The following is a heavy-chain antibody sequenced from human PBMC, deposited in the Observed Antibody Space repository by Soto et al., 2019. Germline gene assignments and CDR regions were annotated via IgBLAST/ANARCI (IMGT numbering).Heavy chain of an antibody. CDR1: GFTFNNYA. J-gene: IGHJ4*02. D-gene: IGHD3-10*01. CDR3: AKGRGGSGSLTPRVDF. V-gene: IGHV3-23*01. Sequence: EVQLLESGGGLVQPGGSLRLSCAASGFTFNNYAMSWVRQAPGKGLEWVSAISGGGDTTSYADSVKGRFTVSRDGSKNTLYLQMNSLSAEDTAVYYCAKGRGGSGSLTPRVDFWGQGTLVTVSS. CDR2: ISGGGDTT.